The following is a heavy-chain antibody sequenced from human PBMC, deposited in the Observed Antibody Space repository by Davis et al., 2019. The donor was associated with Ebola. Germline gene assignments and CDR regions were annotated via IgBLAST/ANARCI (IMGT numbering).Heavy chain of an antibody. Sequence: PSETLSLTCTVSGGSISSSSYYWGWIRQPPGKGLEWIGSIYYSGSTNYNPSLKSRVTISVDTSKNQFSLKLSSVTAADTAVYYCARDLLYAFDYWGQGTLVTVSS. D-gene: IGHD2-8*01. CDR3: ARDLLYAFDY. V-gene: IGHV4-39*07. CDR2: IYYSGST. J-gene: IGHJ4*02. CDR1: GGSISSSSYY.